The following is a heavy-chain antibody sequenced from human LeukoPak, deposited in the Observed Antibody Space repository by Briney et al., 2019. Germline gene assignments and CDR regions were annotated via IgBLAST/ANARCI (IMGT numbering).Heavy chain of an antibody. Sequence: PGGSLRLSCVASGFTFSDYWIHWVRQAPGKGLVWVSRITHDGYSTEYADSVKGRFTTSRDNAKNTVYLQLNSLRAEDTAVYYCARDSGVATPLDYWGQGALVTVSS. CDR1: GFTFSDYW. D-gene: IGHD2-15*01. V-gene: IGHV3-74*03. CDR2: ITHDGYST. CDR3: ARDSGVATPLDY. J-gene: IGHJ4*02.